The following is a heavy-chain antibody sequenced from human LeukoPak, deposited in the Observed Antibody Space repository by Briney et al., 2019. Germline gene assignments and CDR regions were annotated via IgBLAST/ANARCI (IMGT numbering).Heavy chain of an antibody. CDR3: ARIYGGNSYYFDY. J-gene: IGHJ4*02. V-gene: IGHV3-48*01. CDR2: ISGSSSTI. Sequence: GGSLRLSCAASGFTFSLHNMNWVRQAPGKGLEWLSYISGSSSTIYYADSVKGRFTISRDNAENSLYLQMNSLRAEDTAVYYCARIYGGNSYYFDYWGQGTLVTVSS. CDR1: GFTFSLHN. D-gene: IGHD4-23*01.